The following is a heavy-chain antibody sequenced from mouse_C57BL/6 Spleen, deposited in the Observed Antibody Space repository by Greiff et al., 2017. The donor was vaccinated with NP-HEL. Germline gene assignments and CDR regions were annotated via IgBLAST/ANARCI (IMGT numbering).Heavy chain of an antibody. D-gene: IGHD1-1*01. Sequence: QVQLQQPGAELVKPGASVKLSCKASGYTFTSYWMHWVKQRPGQGLEWIGMIHPNSGSTNYNEKFKSKATLTVDKSSSTAYMQLSSLTSEDSAVYYCARNPITTVASWYFDVWGTGTTVTVSS. V-gene: IGHV1-64*01. CDR2: IHPNSGST. CDR1: GYTFTSYW. J-gene: IGHJ1*03. CDR3: ARNPITTVASWYFDV.